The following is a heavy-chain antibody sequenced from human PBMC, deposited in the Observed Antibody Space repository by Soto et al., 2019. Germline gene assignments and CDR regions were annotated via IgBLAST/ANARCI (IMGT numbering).Heavy chain of an antibody. V-gene: IGHV1-69*05. CDR1: GGTFSSYA. J-gene: IGHJ6*03. Sequence: SVKVSCKASGGTFSSYAISWVRQAPGQGLEWMGGIIPIFGTTNYAQKFQGRVTMTTDKSTCTVYMELSSLRSEDTAVYYCARGVVPAAILYYYMDVWGKGTTVTVSS. CDR2: IIPIFGTT. CDR3: ARGVVPAAILYYYMDV. D-gene: IGHD2-2*01.